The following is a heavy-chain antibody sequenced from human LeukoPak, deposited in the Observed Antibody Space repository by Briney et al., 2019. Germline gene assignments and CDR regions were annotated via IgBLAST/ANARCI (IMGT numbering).Heavy chain of an antibody. J-gene: IGHJ3*01. CDR2: IYHSGSS. Sequence: SETLSLTCSVSGYSINSGYYWGWIRQPPGKGLEWIGSIYHSGSSYYNPSLKSRVTISVDTSKNQFSLNLSSVTATDTAVYYCARELAYCGGDCYLAAFDLWGQGTMVTVSS. D-gene: IGHD2-21*01. CDR3: ARELAYCGGDCYLAAFDL. V-gene: IGHV4-38-2*02. CDR1: GYSINSGYY.